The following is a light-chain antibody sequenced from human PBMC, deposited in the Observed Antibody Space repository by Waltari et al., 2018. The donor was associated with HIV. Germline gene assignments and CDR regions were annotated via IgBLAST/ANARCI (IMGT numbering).Light chain of an antibody. J-gene: IGLJ2*01. CDR3: CSYAGSSTPVV. CDR1: SSDVRSYNL. CDR2: EVS. Sequence: QSALTPPASVSWSPGQSITISCTGTSSDVRSYNLVSWYQQHPGKAPKLMIYEVSKRPSGVSNRFSGSKSGNTAALTISGLQAEDEADYYCCSYAGSSTPVVFGGGTKLTVL. V-gene: IGLV2-23*02.